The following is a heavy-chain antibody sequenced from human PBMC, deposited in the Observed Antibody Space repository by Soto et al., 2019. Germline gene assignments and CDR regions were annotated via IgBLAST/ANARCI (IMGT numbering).Heavy chain of an antibody. J-gene: IGHJ4*02. V-gene: IGHV5-51*01. Sequence: PGESLKISCKGSGYRFTSYWIGWVRQMPGKGLEWMGIIYPGDSDTRYSPSFKGQVTISVDKSLSTAYLQWRSLEASDSAIYYCARSMLVTATQLFDYWGQGTLVTVSS. CDR2: IYPGDSDT. CDR3: ARSMLVTATQLFDY. CDR1: GYRFTSYW. D-gene: IGHD2-21*02.